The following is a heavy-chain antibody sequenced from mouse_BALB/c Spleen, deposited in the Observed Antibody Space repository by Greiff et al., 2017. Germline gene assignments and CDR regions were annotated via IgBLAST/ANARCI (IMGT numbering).Heavy chain of an antibody. CDR1: GFTFNTYA. CDR2: IRSKSNNYAT. CDR3: VRENYDYDGTFAY. J-gene: IGHJ3*01. D-gene: IGHD2-4*01. V-gene: IGHV10-3*03. Sequence: EVKLVESGGGLVQPKGSLKLSCAASGFTFNTYAMHWVCQAPGKGLEWVARIRSKSNNYATYYADSVKDRFTISRDDSQSMLYLQMNNLKTEDTAMYYCVRENYDYDGTFAYWGQGTLVTVSA.